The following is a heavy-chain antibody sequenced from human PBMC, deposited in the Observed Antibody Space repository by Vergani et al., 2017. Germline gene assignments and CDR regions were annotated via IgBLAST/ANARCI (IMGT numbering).Heavy chain of an antibody. CDR2: INTGNGNT. CDR3: ARTGWEYYFDY. Sequence: QVQLVQSGAEVKKPGASVKVSCKASGYTFTSYAMHWVRQAPGQRLEWMGWINTGNGNTKYSQKFQGRVTITRDTSESTAYMELSSLRSEDTAVYYCARTGWEYYFDYWGQGTLVTVSS. D-gene: IGHD3-9*01. CDR1: GYTFTSYA. J-gene: IGHJ4*02. V-gene: IGHV1-3*04.